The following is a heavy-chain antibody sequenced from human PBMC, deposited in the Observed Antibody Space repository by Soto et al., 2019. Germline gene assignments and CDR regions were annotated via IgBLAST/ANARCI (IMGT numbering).Heavy chain of an antibody. CDR2: ISSTGAYI. D-gene: IGHD3-22*01. CDR1: GFTFSRYT. CDR3: ARDSDYYDSSGYYFDL. V-gene: IGHV3-21*01. J-gene: IGHJ4*02. Sequence: GGSVRLSCAASGFTFSRYTIDWVRQAPGKGLEWVSSISSTGAYISYADSVKGRFTISRDNAKNSVSLQVNSLRAEDTAVYYCARDSDYYDSSGYYFDLWGQGALVTVSS.